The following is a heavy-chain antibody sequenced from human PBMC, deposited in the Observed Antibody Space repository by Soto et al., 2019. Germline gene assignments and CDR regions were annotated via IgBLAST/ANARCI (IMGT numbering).Heavy chain of an antibody. D-gene: IGHD6-13*01. CDR3: AGGSLAAGTSYYYYGMDV. V-gene: IGHV4-30-4*01. J-gene: IGHJ6*02. Sequence: QVQLQESGPGLVKPSQTLSLTCTVSGGSIRSGDYYWSWIRQPPGKGLEWIGYIYYSGSTYYNPSLKSRVTISVDTSKNQFSLKLSSVTAADTAVYYCAGGSLAAGTSYYYYGMDVWGQGTTVTVSS. CDR1: GGSIRSGDYY. CDR2: IYYSGST.